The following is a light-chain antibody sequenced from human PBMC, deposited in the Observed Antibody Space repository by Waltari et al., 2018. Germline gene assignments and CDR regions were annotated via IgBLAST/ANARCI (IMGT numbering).Light chain of an antibody. CDR1: QSVSSN. V-gene: IGKV3D-15*01. J-gene: IGKJ2*01. Sequence: ETVMTQSPTTLSLSTGDRANLSCSASQSVSSNLAWYQQYTGQAPRPLIYGASISATGVPAPFSGRGACTEFTLTISSLQSEDVAVYYCQQYNNWLPYIFGQGSQLEI. CDR2: GAS. CDR3: QQYNNWLPYI.